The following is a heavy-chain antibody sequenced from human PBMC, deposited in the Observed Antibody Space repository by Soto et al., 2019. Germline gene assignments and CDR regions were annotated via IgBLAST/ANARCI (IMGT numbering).Heavy chain of an antibody. Sequence: QVQLVQSGAEVKKPGSSVKVSCKASGCTFSSYAISWVRQATGQGLEWMGGIIPIFGTANYAQKFQGRVTITADESTSTAYMELSIMRSEDTAVYYCARDGLQTYAFDIWGQVTMVTVSS. CDR1: GCTFSSYA. D-gene: IGHD5-12*01. CDR3: ARDGLQTYAFDI. CDR2: IIPIFGTA. J-gene: IGHJ3*02. V-gene: IGHV1-69*01.